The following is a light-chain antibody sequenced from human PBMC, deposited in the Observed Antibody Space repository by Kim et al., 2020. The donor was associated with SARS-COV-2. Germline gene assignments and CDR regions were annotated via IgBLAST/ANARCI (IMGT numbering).Light chain of an antibody. V-gene: IGLV3-19*01. Sequence: SSELTQDPPVSVALGQTVRITCQGDSLRSYYASWYQQKPGQAPLLVIYGKNNRPPGIPDRFSGSSSGNTASLTITGAQAEDEADYYCNSRDSSGNHLVFGGGTQLTVL. CDR3: NSRDSSGNHLV. J-gene: IGLJ3*02. CDR1: SLRSYY. CDR2: GKN.